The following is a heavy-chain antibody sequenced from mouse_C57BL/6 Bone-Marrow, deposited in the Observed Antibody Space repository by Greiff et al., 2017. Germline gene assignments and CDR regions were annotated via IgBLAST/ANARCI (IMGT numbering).Heavy chain of an antibody. CDR3: GGGWLPWYFDV. Sequence: QVQLQQPGAELVKPGASVKLSCKASGYTFTSYWMQWVKQRSGQGLEWIGEIDPSDSYTNYNQKFKGKATLTVDTSSSTAYMQLSSLTSEDSAVYYCGGGWLPWYFDVWGTGTTVTVSS. J-gene: IGHJ1*03. CDR2: IDPSDSYT. V-gene: IGHV1-50*01. CDR1: GYTFTSYW. D-gene: IGHD2-3*01.